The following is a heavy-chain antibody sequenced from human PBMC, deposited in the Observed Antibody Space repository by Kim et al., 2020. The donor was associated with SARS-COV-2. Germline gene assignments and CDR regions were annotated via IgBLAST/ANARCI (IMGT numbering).Heavy chain of an antibody. V-gene: IGHV3-30*15. Sequence: VKGRLTISRDNSKNTLHLKMSSQRAEDTAVYYCARNLPAYSSGWTDAFDMWGQGTMVTVSS. CDR3: ARNLPAYSSGWTDAFDM. D-gene: IGHD6-19*01. J-gene: IGHJ3*02.